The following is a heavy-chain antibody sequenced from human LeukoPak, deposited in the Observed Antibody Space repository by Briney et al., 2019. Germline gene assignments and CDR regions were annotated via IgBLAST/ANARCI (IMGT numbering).Heavy chain of an antibody. CDR1: GYTFTSYG. Sequence: ASVKVSCKASGYTFTSYGISWVRQAPGQGLEWMGWISAYNGNTNYAQKLQGRVTMTTDTSTSTAYMELRSLRSDDTAVYYCARGPRTIVVVPAATLVYWGQGTLVTVSS. D-gene: IGHD2-2*01. J-gene: IGHJ4*02. CDR3: ARGPRTIVVVPAATLVY. CDR2: ISAYNGNT. V-gene: IGHV1-18*01.